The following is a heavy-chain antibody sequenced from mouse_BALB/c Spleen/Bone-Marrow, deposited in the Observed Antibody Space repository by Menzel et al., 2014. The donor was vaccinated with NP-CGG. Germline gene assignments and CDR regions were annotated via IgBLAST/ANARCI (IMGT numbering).Heavy chain of an antibody. D-gene: IGHD2-4*01. Sequence: VQLVESGPGLVAPSQSLSITCTVSGFSLTDYGVSWIRQPPGKGLVLLGVLWGGGTTYSNSTLKSRLSISRDNSKGQGFQKMNSLQTDDTAIYYCARHWDYDYGFAYWGRGTLVTVSA. CDR1: GFSLTDYG. V-gene: IGHV2-6-5*01. CDR3: ARHWDYDYGFAY. CDR2: LWGGGTT. J-gene: IGHJ3*01.